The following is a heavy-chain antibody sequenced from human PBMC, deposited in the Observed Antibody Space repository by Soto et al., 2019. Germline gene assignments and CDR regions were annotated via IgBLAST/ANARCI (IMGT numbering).Heavy chain of an antibody. CDR3: ARGPTWGGELSFGDEGQFDY. V-gene: IGHV4-59*01. J-gene: IGHJ4*02. D-gene: IGHD3-16*02. CDR2: IYYSGST. Sequence: SETLSLTCTVSGGSISSYYWSWIRQPPGKGLEWIGYIYYSGSTNYNPSLKSRVTISVDTSKNQFSLKLSSVTAADTAVYYCARGPTWGGELSFGDEGQFDYWGQGTLVTVS. CDR1: GGSISSYY.